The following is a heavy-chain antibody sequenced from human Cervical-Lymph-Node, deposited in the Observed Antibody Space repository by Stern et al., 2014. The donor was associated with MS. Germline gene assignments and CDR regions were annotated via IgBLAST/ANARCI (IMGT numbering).Heavy chain of an antibody. J-gene: IGHJ4*02. CDR3: AREYARSSVTEYFDH. V-gene: IGHV1-2*02. CDR2: INPRTGDT. Sequence: VQLEESGVEMKTPGASVKVSCKTSGYTFNDYNIHWVRQAPGQGLEWMGWINPRTGDTSYAQQFQGSVSVTRDTSVNTAYIELTALTSADTATYYCAREYARSSVTEYFDHWGQGTLLVVSS. D-gene: IGHD2-2*01. CDR1: GYTFNDYN.